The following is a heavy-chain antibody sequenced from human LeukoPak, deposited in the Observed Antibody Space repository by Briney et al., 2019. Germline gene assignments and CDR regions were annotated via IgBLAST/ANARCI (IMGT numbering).Heavy chain of an antibody. D-gene: IGHD4-4*01. CDR2: INPKSVDT. CDR1: GYFFPDYY. CDR3: ASQFFREDSTYYYLLEF. V-gene: IGHV1-2*02. J-gene: IGHJ4*02. Sequence: ASVKVSRKASGYFFPDYYIHWVRQAPGQGLEWIGWINPKSVDTNYAQKFRGRVTITTDTSSSTAYMGLHSLASDDTAVYFCASQFFREDSTYYYLLEFWGQGTLVTVSS.